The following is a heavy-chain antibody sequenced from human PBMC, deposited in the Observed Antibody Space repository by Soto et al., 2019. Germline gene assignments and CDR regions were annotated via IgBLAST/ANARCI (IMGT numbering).Heavy chain of an antibody. D-gene: IGHD3-10*01. J-gene: IGHJ5*02. CDR3: AKSATVRGGGWFDP. Sequence: EVQLLESGGGLVQPGGSLRLSCAASGFTFSSYAMSWVRQAPGKGLEWVSDISGSGGITYYADSVKGRFTISRNNSKNPLYLPMNSLRAEDTAVYYCAKSATVRGGGWFDPWGQGTLVTVSS. CDR1: GFTFSSYA. CDR2: ISGSGGIT. V-gene: IGHV3-23*01.